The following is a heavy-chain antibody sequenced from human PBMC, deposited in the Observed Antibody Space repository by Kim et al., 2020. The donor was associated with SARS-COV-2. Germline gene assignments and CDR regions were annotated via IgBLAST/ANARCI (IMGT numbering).Heavy chain of an antibody. D-gene: IGHD3-3*01. Sequence: SETLSLTCTVSGGSISSGDYYWSWIRHPPGKGLEWIGYIYYSGSTYYNPSLKSRVTISVDTSKNQFSLKLSSVTAADTAVYYCARVRFSITIFGVVTRLFDYWGQGTLVTVSS. CDR2: IYYSGST. CDR1: GGSISSGDYY. V-gene: IGHV4-30-4*01. J-gene: IGHJ4*02. CDR3: ARVRFSITIFGVVTRLFDY.